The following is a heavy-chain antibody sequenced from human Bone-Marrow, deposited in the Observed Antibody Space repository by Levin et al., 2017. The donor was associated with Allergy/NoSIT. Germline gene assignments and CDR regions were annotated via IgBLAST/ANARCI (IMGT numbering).Heavy chain of an antibody. CDR3: ARDPARGYYDSSGYSGDH. CDR1: GFSFWHYT. J-gene: IGHJ4*02. CDR2: ISSSGDST. Sequence: GGSLRLSCAASGFSFWHYTMNWVRQAPGKGLEWVSCISSSGDSTYYADSVKGRFTISRDNAKNSLYLQLNRLRDEDTALYYCARDPARGYYDSSGYSGDHWGQGTMVTVSS. D-gene: IGHD3-22*01. V-gene: IGHV3-48*02.